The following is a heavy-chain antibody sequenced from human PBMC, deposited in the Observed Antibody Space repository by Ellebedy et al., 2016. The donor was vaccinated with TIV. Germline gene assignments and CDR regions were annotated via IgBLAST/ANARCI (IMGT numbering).Heavy chain of an antibody. CDR2: ISSSSSYI. Sequence: GESLKISXAASGFTFSSYSMNWVRQAPGKGLEWVSSISSSSSYIYYADSVKGRFTISRDNAKNSLYLQMNSLRAEDTAVYYCARGALTAMVTCDYWGQGTLVTVSS. V-gene: IGHV3-21*01. D-gene: IGHD5-18*01. CDR3: ARGALTAMVTCDY. CDR1: GFTFSSYS. J-gene: IGHJ4*02.